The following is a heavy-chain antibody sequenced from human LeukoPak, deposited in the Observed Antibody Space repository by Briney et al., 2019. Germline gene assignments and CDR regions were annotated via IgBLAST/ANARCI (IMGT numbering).Heavy chain of an antibody. CDR3: ARDREFDSSGFSFGY. Sequence: SETLSLTCTVSGGFISSYYWNWIRQTPGKGLEWIGSIYSSGNTNYNPSLKSRVTISVDTSKNQFSLMLTSVTAADTAVYYCARDREFDSSGFSFGYWGQGTLVTVSS. CDR1: GGFISSYY. J-gene: IGHJ4*02. D-gene: IGHD3-22*01. CDR2: IYSSGNT. V-gene: IGHV4-59*01.